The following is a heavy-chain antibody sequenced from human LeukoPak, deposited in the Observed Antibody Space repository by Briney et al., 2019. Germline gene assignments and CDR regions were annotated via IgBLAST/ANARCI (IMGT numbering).Heavy chain of an antibody. V-gene: IGHV4-39*07. D-gene: IGHD3-22*01. J-gene: IGHJ6*03. CDR2: IYYSGNT. Sequence: PSETLSLTCTVSGGSISRSQYYWGWIRQPPGKGLEWIGTIYYSGNTFYNPSLKSRLTISVDTSKNQFSLKLSSVTAADTAVYYCARVVVVKGYYYYYYMDVWGKGTTVTISS. CDR3: ARVVVVKGYYYYYYMDV. CDR1: GGSISRSQYY.